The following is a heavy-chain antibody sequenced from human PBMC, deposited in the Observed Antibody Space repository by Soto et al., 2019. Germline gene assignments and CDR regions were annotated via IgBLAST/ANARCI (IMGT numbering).Heavy chain of an antibody. CDR2: IYYSWST. V-gene: IGHV4-61*01. CDR3: ARHSRWGHDYLDC. J-gene: IGHJ4*02. D-gene: IGHD1-26*01. CDR1: GGSVSSGSYY. Sequence: QVQLQESGPGLVKPSETLSLTCTVSGGSVSSGSYYWSWIRQPPGKGLEWIGYIYYSWSTNYNPSLKRRVTISVDTSKNQFSLKLSSVTAADTAVYYCARHSRWGHDYLDCWGQGTLVTVSS.